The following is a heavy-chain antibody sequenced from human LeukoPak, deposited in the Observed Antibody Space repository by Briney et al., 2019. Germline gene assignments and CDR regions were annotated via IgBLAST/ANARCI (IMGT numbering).Heavy chain of an antibody. CDR1: GYSFNTYW. Sequence: GESLKISCKGSGYSFNTYWIGWVRQMPGKGLEWMGTIYPGDSDTKYSPSFQGQVTISADKSISTAYLQWSSLKASDTAMYYCARPLQLRQWLALDYWGQGTLVTVSS. V-gene: IGHV5-51*01. J-gene: IGHJ4*02. CDR3: ARPLQLRQWLALDY. D-gene: IGHD6-19*01. CDR2: IYPGDSDT.